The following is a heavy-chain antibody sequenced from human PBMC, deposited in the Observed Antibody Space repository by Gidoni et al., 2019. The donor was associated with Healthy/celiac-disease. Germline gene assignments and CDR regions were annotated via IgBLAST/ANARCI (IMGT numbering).Heavy chain of an antibody. CDR2: IRSKAYCGTT. J-gene: IGHJ4*02. Sequence: EVQLVESGGGLVQPGGSLRLSCTASGFNFGAYAMSWVRQGPGKGLEWVGFIRSKAYCGTTEYAASVKVRFTSSRDDSKSSAYLQMNSLKTEDTAVYYCTREGRLDSFYYDSSGYPGGFDYWGQGTLVTVSS. D-gene: IGHD3-22*01. V-gene: IGHV3-49*04. CDR1: GFNFGAYA. CDR3: TREGRLDSFYYDSSGYPGGFDY.